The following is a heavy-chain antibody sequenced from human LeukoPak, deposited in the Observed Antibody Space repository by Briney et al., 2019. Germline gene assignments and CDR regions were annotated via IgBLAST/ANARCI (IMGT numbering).Heavy chain of an antibody. CDR1: VYTFTSYG. CDR2: ISAYNGNT. CDR3: ARNYYGSGSYYNH. V-gene: IGHV1-18*01. J-gene: IGHJ5*02. Sequence: ASVKVSCKSSVYTFTSYGISWVRQAPGQGLEWMGCISAYNGNTNYAQKLQGRVTMTTDTSTSTDYMELRSLRSDDTAVYYCARNYYGSGSYYNHWGQGTMVTVSS. D-gene: IGHD3-10*01.